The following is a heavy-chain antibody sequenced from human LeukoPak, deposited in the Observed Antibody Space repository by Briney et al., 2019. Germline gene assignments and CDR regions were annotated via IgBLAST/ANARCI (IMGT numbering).Heavy chain of an antibody. J-gene: IGHJ4*02. CDR3: ARGVGSGSRLRAGDY. CDR2: IYSGGST. Sequence: PGGSLRLSCAASGFTVSTNYMSWVRQAPGKGLEWGSVIYSGGSTYYADSVKGRLTISRDNSKNTLYLQMNSLRAEDTAVYYCARGVGSGSRLRAGDYWGQGTLVTVSS. D-gene: IGHD1-26*01. CDR1: GFTVSTNY. V-gene: IGHV3-53*01.